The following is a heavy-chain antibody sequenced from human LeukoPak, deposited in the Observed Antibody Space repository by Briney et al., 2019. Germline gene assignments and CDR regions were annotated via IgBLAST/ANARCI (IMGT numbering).Heavy chain of an antibody. CDR2: INHSGST. Sequence: PSETLSLTCAVYGGSFSGYYWSWIRQPPGKGLEWIGEINHSGSTNYNPSLKSRVTISVDTSKNQFSLKLSSVTAADTAVYYCARGRTYYYGSGSYSLHYYFDYWSQGTLVTVSS. V-gene: IGHV4-34*01. CDR1: GGSFSGYY. D-gene: IGHD3-10*01. J-gene: IGHJ4*02. CDR3: ARGRTYYYGSGSYSLHYYFDY.